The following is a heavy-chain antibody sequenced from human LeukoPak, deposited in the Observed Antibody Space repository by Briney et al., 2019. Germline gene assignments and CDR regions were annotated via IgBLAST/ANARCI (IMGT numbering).Heavy chain of an antibody. CDR2: INHSGST. V-gene: IGHV4-34*01. J-gene: IGHJ6*02. D-gene: IGHD1-26*01. Sequence: KPSETLSLTCAVYGGSFSGYYWSWIRQPPGKGLEWIGEINHSGSTNYNPSLKSRVTISVDTSKNQFSLKLSSVTVADTAVYYCARGGNYYYYGMDVWGQGTTVTVSS. CDR1: GGSFSGYY. CDR3: ARGGNYYYYGMDV.